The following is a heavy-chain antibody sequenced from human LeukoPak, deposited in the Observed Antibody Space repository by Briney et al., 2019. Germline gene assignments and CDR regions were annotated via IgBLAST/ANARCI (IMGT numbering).Heavy chain of an antibody. Sequence: GRSLRLSCAASGFTFSDHGMHWVRQAPGKGLEWVAIIWYNGSKKYYAESVKGRFTISRDNSKNTLYLQMSSLRAEDTAVYYCARVSISRLGAFDFWGQGTMVTVSS. J-gene: IGHJ3*01. CDR2: IWYNGSKK. V-gene: IGHV3-33*01. D-gene: IGHD3-3*01. CDR1: GFTFSDHG. CDR3: ARVSISRLGAFDF.